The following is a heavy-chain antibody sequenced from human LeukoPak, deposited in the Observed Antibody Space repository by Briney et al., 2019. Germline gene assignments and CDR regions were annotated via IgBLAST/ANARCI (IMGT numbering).Heavy chain of an antibody. CDR1: GGSISSGGYY. Sequence: SETLSLTCTVSGGSISSGGYYWSWIRQHPGKGLEWIGYIYYSGSTYYNPSLKSRVTISVDTSKNQFSLKLSSVTAADTAVYYCARGVGEYDFWSGYYNWFDPWGQGTLVTVSS. D-gene: IGHD3-3*01. J-gene: IGHJ5*02. V-gene: IGHV4-31*03. CDR3: ARGVGEYDFWSGYYNWFDP. CDR2: IYYSGST.